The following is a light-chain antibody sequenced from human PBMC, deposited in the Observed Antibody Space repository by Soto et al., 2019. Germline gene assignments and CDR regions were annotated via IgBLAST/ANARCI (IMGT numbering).Light chain of an antibody. CDR3: SSYTTAGTYV. Sequence: QSVLTQPPSASGSPGQSVAISCTGTSSDVGGYNYVSWYQQHPGKAPKLMIYEVNKRPSGVPDRFSGSKSGNTASLTISGLQAEDEADYYCSSYTTAGTYVFGPGTKVTVL. J-gene: IGLJ1*01. CDR1: SSDVGGYNY. CDR2: EVN. V-gene: IGLV2-8*01.